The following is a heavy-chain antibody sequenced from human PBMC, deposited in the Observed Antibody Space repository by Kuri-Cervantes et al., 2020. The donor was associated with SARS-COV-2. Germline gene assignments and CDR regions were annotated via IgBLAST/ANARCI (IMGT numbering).Heavy chain of an antibody. V-gene: IGHV3-23*01. CDR1: GFTFSSYA. CDR2: ISGSGGST. Sequence: GGSLRLSCAASGFTFSSYAMSWVRQAPGKGLEWVSAISGSGGSTYYADSVKGRFTISRDNSKNTLYLQMNSLRAEDTAVYYWAKGGRGIVVVPAAIIFDYWGQGTLVTVSS. CDR3: AKGGRGIVVVPAAIIFDY. D-gene: IGHD2-2*02. J-gene: IGHJ4*02.